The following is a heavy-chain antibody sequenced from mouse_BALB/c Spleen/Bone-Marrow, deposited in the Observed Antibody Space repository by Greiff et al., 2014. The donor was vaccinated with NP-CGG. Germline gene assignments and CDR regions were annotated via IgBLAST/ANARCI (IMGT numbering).Heavy chain of an antibody. J-gene: IGHJ1*01. CDR2: IDPFNGGT. CDR1: GYSFTSYY. Sequence: VQLQQSGPELMKPGASVKISCKASGYSFTSYYMHWVKQSHGKSLEWIGYIDPFNGGTSYNQKFKGKATLTVDKSPSTAYMHLSSLTSEDSAVYYCAPLSRYFDVWGAGTTVTVSS. CDR3: APLSRYFDV. D-gene: IGHD6-2*01. V-gene: IGHV1S135*01.